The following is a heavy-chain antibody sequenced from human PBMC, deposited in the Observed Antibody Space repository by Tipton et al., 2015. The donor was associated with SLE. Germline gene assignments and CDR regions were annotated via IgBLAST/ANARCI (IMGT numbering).Heavy chain of an antibody. CDR2: IYYSGIT. J-gene: IGHJ2*01. CDR1: GDSISRYY. V-gene: IGHV4-59*01. D-gene: IGHD3-22*01. CDR3: ARWGRTMIHWYFDL. Sequence: TLSLTCAVSGDSISRYYWSWIRQSPGKGLEWIGYIYYSGITNSSPSLKSRVTISVDTSKNQFSLKLSTVTAADTAVYYCARWGRTMIHWYFDLWGRGTLVTVSS.